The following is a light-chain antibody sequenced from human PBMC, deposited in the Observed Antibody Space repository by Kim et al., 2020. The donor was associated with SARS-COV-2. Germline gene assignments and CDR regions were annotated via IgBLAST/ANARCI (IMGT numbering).Light chain of an antibody. J-gene: IGLJ1*01. Sequence: QSALTQPPSASGSPGQSVTISCTGTGSDVGGYNYVSWYQQHPGKAPKLMIYEVSKRPSGVPERFSGSKSGNTASLTVSGLQAEDDADYYCSSYAGSSLYVFGAGTKVTVL. V-gene: IGLV2-8*01. CDR2: EVS. CDR3: SSYAGSSLYV. CDR1: GSDVGGYNY.